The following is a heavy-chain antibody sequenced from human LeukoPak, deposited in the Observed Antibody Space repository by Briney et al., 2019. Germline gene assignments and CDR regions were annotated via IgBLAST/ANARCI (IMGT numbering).Heavy chain of an antibody. D-gene: IGHD6-6*01. CDR2: IYYTGST. Sequence: PSETLSLTCTVSGGSISSSNYYWGWSRQPPGKGLEWIGTIYYTGSTYYNPSLKSRVTISVDTSKNRFSLKLTSVTAADTAVYYCARLGEMTIATRYDYWGQGTLVTVSS. CDR1: GGSISSSNYY. J-gene: IGHJ4*02. CDR3: ARLGEMTIATRYDY. V-gene: IGHV4-39*01.